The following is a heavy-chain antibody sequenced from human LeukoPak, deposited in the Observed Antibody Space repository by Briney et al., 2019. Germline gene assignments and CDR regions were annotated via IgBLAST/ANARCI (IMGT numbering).Heavy chain of an antibody. CDR2: INPYSGGT. Sequence: ASVKVSCKASGYTFTGHYMHWVLQAPGQGLEWMGWINPYSGGTHYALIFQDRVTMTRDTSISTAYMELSRLRSDDTAVYYCARRIAGRLINDAFDIWGQGTMVTVSS. CDR3: ARRIAGRLINDAFDI. V-gene: IGHV1-2*02. J-gene: IGHJ3*02. D-gene: IGHD6-6*01. CDR1: GYTFTGHY.